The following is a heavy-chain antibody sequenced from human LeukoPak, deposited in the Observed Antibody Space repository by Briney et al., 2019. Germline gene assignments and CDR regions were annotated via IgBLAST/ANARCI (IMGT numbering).Heavy chain of an antibody. CDR1: GFTFSSYA. Sequence: QSGGSLRLSCAASGFTFSSYAMHWVRQAPGKGLEYVSAISSNGGSTYYANSVKGRFTISRDNSKNTLYLQMGSLRAEDMAVYYCARENSSLVAGIRAYYFDYWGQGTLVTVSS. CDR3: ARENSSLVAGIRAYYFDY. D-gene: IGHD6-19*01. J-gene: IGHJ4*02. V-gene: IGHV3-64*01. CDR2: ISSNGGST.